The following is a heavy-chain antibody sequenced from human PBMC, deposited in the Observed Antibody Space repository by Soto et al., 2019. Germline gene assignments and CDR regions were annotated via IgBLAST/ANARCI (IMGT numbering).Heavy chain of an antibody. Sequence: PSETLSLTCTVSGGSVSSGSYYWSWIRQPPGKGLEWIGYIYYSGSTNYNPSLKSRVTISVDTSKNQFSLKLSSVTAVDTAVYYCAREEDYSSGCFDYWGQGTLVTVSS. D-gene: IGHD6-19*01. CDR3: AREEDYSSGCFDY. V-gene: IGHV4-61*01. CDR2: IYYSGST. J-gene: IGHJ4*02. CDR1: GGSVSSGSYY.